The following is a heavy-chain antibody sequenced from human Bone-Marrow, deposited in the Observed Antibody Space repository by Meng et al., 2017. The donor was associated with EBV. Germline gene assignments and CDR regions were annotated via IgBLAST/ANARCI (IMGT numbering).Heavy chain of an antibody. D-gene: IGHD6-13*01. V-gene: IGHV4-34*01. CDR3: ARSSPALGRIRFHYFDY. Sequence: AQVQQGCGGLLKPTAARSLTCAVHRGAFSGNDWSGCRKPPGKRLEWIGEINHSGSTNYNPSRKSRVTISVDTSKNQFSLKLSSVTDADTAVYYCARSSPALGRIRFHYFDYWGQGTLVTVSS. CDR2: INHSGST. CDR1: RGAFSGND. J-gene: IGHJ4*02.